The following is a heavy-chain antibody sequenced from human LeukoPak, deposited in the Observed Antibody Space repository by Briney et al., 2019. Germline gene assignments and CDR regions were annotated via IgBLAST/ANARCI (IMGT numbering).Heavy chain of an antibody. CDR2: INPNSGGT. V-gene: IGHV1-2*02. J-gene: IGHJ4*02. Sequence: ASVKVSCKASGYTFTGYYMHWVRQAPGQGLEWMGWINPNSGGTNYAQKFQGRVTMTTDTSTSTAYMELRSLRSDDTAVYYCARDFTNVDIVARIMGDYWGQGTLVTVSS. CDR1: GYTFTGYY. CDR3: ARDFTNVDIVARIMGDY. D-gene: IGHD5-12*01.